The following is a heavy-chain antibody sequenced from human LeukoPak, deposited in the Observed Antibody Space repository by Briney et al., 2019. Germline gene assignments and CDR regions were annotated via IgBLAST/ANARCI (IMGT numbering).Heavy chain of an antibody. V-gene: IGHV3-66*01. Sequence: PGGSLRLSCAASGFTVSSNYMSWVRQAPGKGLEWVSVIYSGGSTYYADSVKGRFTISRDNSKNTLDLQMNRVRAEDTAVYYCPRGSSYFDYWGQGTLITVSS. CDR3: PRGSSYFDY. CDR1: GFTVSSNY. J-gene: IGHJ4*02. CDR2: IYSGGST. D-gene: IGHD3-10*01.